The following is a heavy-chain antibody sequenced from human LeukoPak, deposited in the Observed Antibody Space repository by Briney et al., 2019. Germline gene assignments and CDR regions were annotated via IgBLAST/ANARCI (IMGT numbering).Heavy chain of an antibody. CDR2: IYYSGYT. CDR1: GGSLSSSSYY. D-gene: IGHD2-2*01. J-gene: IGHJ4*02. Sequence: SETLSLTCTVSGGSLSSSSYYWGWIRQPPGKGLEWIGSIYYSGYTYHNPSLKSRVTISVDTSKNQFSLKLSSVTAADTAVYYCARVVPAAIGFDYWGQGTLVTVSS. V-gene: IGHV4-39*01. CDR3: ARVVPAAIGFDY.